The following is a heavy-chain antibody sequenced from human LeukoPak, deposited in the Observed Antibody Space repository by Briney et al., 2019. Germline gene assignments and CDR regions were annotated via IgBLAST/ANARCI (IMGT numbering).Heavy chain of an antibody. V-gene: IGHV4-34*01. CDR2: INHSGST. CDR3: ARVGGAMADAFDI. CDR1: GGSFSGYY. D-gene: IGHD3-16*01. Sequence: SETLSLTCAVYGGSFSGYYWSWIRQPPGKGLEWVGEINHSGSTNYNPSLKSRVTISVDTSKNQFSLKLSSVNAADTAVYYCARVGGAMADAFDIWSQGTMVTVSS. J-gene: IGHJ3*02.